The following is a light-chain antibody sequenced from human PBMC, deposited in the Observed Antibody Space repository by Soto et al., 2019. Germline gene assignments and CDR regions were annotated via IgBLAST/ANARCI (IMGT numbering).Light chain of an antibody. J-gene: IGKJ1*01. CDR2: GAS. V-gene: IGKV3-15*01. CDR3: QQYNNWPRT. CDR1: QSVSSGH. Sequence: DIVFTKSPGTLSLYPGEGASLSCRASQSVSSGHLAWYQQKPGQAPRLLIYGASTRAIDIPARFSGSGSETEFTLTISSLQSEDFAVYYCQQYNNWPRTFGQGTKVDIK.